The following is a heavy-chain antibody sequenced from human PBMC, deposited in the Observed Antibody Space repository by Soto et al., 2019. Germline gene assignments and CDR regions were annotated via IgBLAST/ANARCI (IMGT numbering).Heavy chain of an antibody. CDR2: IIPIFGTA. V-gene: IGHV1-69*13. J-gene: IGHJ6*02. CDR3: ASRGPLTCSVCSMDV. D-gene: IGHD2-15*01. CDR1: GGTFSSYA. Sequence: ASVKVSCKASGGTFSSYAISWVRQAPGQGLEWMGGIIPIFGTANYAQKFQGRVTITADESTSTAYMELSSLRSEDTAVYYCASRGPLTCSVCSMDVWGQGTTVTVSS.